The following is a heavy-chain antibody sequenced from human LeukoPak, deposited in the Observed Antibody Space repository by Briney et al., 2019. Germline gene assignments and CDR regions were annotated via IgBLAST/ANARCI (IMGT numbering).Heavy chain of an antibody. D-gene: IGHD1-26*01. CDR2: ISGSGVST. J-gene: IGHJ4*02. Sequence: GGSLRLSCAASGFSFSSYAMNWVRQAPGKGLEWVSTISGSGVSTYYADSVRGRFTISRDNSKNTLYLQMNSLRAEDTAVYYCAKAVGSPRGFDYWGQGTLVTVSS. CDR3: AKAVGSPRGFDY. V-gene: IGHV3-23*01. CDR1: GFSFSSYA.